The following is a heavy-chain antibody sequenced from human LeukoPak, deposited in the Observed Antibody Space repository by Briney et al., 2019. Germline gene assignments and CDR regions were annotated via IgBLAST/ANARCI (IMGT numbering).Heavy chain of an antibody. Sequence: GRSLRLSCAASGFTFSSYGMHWVRQAPGKGLEWVAVISYDGSNKYYADSVKGRFTISRDNSKNTLYLQMNSLRAEDTAVYYCAKDQGGGYCSSTSCYMDWFDPWGQGTPVTVSS. CDR1: GFTFSSYG. V-gene: IGHV3-30*18. CDR2: ISYDGSNK. J-gene: IGHJ5*02. CDR3: AKDQGGGYCSSTSCYMDWFDP. D-gene: IGHD2-2*02.